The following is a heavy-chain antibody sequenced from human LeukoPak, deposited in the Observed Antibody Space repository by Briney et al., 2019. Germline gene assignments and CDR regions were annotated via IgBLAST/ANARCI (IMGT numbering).Heavy chain of an antibody. CDR1: GLTFSTYV. J-gene: IGHJ4*02. Sequence: PGGSLRLSCAASGLTFSTYVMSWVRKAPGKGLEWVSSISGGGSNIYYADSVKGRFTISRNNSENTLYLQMNVLRADDTAIYYCAKEAFGDKGFDHWGQGTLAAVSS. CDR3: AKEAFGDKGFDH. D-gene: IGHD3-10*01. V-gene: IGHV3-23*01. CDR2: ISGGGSNI.